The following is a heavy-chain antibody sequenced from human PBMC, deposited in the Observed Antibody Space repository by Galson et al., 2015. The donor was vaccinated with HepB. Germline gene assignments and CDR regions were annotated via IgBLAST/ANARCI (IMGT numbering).Heavy chain of an antibody. CDR2: ISGSSTYI. V-gene: IGHV3-21*01. Sequence: SLRLSCAASGFTFSSYWMHWVRQAPGKGLEWVSSISGSSTYIYYADSVKGRFTISRDNAKNSLYLQMNSLRAEDTAVYYCARVFGRQPDYWGQGTLVTVSS. CDR1: GFTFSSYW. J-gene: IGHJ4*02. CDR3: ARVFGRQPDY. D-gene: IGHD3-10*01.